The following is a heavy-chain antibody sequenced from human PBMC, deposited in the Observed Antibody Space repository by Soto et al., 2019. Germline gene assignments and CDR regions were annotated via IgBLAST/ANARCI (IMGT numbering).Heavy chain of an antibody. Sequence: ASVKVSCKASGYTFTSYAMHWVRQAPGQRLEWMGWINAGNGNTKYLQKFQGRVTITRDTSASTAYMELSSLRSEDTAVYYCARDFRIPERYYYYYYGMDVWGQGTTVTVSS. D-gene: IGHD2-2*01. CDR3: ARDFRIPERYYYYYYGMDV. CDR1: GYTFTSYA. V-gene: IGHV1-3*01. J-gene: IGHJ6*02. CDR2: INAGNGNT.